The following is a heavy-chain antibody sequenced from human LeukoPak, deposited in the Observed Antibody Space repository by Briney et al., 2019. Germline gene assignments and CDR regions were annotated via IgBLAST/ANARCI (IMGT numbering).Heavy chain of an antibody. CDR3: AKRYCSSTTCYDDRGAFDY. CDR2: IYHSGST. J-gene: IGHJ4*02. Sequence: SETLSLTCTVSGYSISSGNYWDWIRQPPGKGLEWIGSIYHSGSTYYNPSLKSRVTISVDTSKNQFSLKLSAVTAADTAVYYCAKRYCSSTTCYDDRGAFDYWGQGTLVTVSS. CDR1: GYSISSGNY. D-gene: IGHD2-2*01. V-gene: IGHV4-38-2*02.